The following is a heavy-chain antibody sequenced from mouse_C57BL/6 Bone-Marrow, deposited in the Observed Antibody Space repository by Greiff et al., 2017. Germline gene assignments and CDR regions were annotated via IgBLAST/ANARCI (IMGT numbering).Heavy chain of an antibody. CDR2: IDPFDSYT. CDR1: GYTFTSYW. Sequence: VQLQQSGAELVMPGASVKLSCKASGYTFTSYWMHWVKQRPGQGLEWIGEIDPFDSYTNYNQKFKGKSTLTVDKSSSTAYMQLSSLTSEDSAVYYCAREDYGNFDVWGTGTTVTVSS. J-gene: IGHJ1*03. D-gene: IGHD1-1*01. CDR3: AREDYGNFDV. V-gene: IGHV1-69*01.